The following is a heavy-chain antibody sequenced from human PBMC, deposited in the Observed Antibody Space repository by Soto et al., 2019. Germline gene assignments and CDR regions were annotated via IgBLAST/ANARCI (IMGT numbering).Heavy chain of an antibody. Sequence: PSETLSLTCTVSGGSISSSSYYWGWIRQPPGKGLEWIGSIYYSGSTYYNPSLESRVTISVDTSKNQFSLKLSSVTAADTAVYYCAIRITMVRGVIMNDYWGQGTLVTVSS. V-gene: IGHV4-39*01. CDR3: AIRITMVRGVIMNDY. D-gene: IGHD3-10*01. CDR1: GGSISSSSYY. J-gene: IGHJ4*02. CDR2: IYYSGST.